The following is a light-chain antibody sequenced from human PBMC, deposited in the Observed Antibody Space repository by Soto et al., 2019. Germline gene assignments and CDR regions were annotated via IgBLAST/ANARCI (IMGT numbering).Light chain of an antibody. V-gene: IGKV1-33*01. CDR3: QQYDNYPRAIN. CDR1: QDISNY. Sequence: DIQMTQSPSSLSASVGDRVTIACQASQDISNYLHWYQQKPGKAPNLLXYDASNLETGVRSRFSVSGSGTDIAFTISSLQPEDVETYYCQQYDNYPRAINFGQGTRLEIK. CDR2: DAS. J-gene: IGKJ5*01.